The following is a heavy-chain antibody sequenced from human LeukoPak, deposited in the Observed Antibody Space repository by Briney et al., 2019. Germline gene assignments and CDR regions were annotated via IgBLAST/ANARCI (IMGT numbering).Heavy chain of an antibody. J-gene: IGHJ4*02. CDR2: ISGSGDNT. V-gene: IGHV3-23*01. D-gene: IGHD2-2*01. Sequence: GGSLRLSCAASGFTFSSYAMSWVRQPPGKGLEWVSGISGSGDNTYYADSVKGRFTISRDNSKNTLCLQMNSLRAEDTAVYYCARPACSSTSCHEGFFDYWGQGTLVTVSS. CDR3: ARPACSSTSCHEGFFDY. CDR1: GFTFSSYA.